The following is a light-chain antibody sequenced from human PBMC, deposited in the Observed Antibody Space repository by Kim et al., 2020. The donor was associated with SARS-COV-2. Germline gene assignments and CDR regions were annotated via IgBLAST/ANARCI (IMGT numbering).Light chain of an antibody. CDR1: QNITSC. CDR2: AAS. J-gene: IGKJ1*01. CDR3: QQYESYANA. Sequence: ASVGARVTIACRVSQNITSCLAWYQQKPGTAPKLLIYAASTLESGVPSRFSGSGSGTQFTLTISSLQPDDFATYYCQQYESYANAFGQGTKVDIK. V-gene: IGKV1-5*01.